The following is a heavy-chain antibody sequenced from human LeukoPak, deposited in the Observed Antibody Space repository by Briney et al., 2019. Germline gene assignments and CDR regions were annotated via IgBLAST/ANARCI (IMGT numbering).Heavy chain of an antibody. J-gene: IGHJ2*01. CDR3: VRGGVGCFNL. V-gene: IGHV3-74*01. CDR1: GFTFDYYW. Sequence: GGSLRLSCAASGFTFDYYWMHWVRRAPGKGLVWVSRIHSDGSSTTYADSVKGRFTISRDNAKNTVDLQMNSLRVDDTAVYYCVRGGVGCFNLWGRGTLVTVSP. CDR2: IHSDGSST. D-gene: IGHD2-8*02.